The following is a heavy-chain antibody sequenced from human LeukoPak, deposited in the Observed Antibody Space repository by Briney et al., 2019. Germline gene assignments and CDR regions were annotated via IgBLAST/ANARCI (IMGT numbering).Heavy chain of an antibody. V-gene: IGHV1-8*01. D-gene: IGHD5-12*01. CDR1: GYTFTSYD. Sequence: RWASVKVSCKASGYTFTSYDINWVRQATGQGLEWMGWMNPNSGNTGYAQKLQGRVSMTTYTSTCTAYMELRSLRSNNKAIYYCAREGGNISGYYYMDVWGKGNTVTVSS. CDR2: MNPNSGNT. J-gene: IGHJ6*03. CDR3: AREGGNISGYYYMDV.